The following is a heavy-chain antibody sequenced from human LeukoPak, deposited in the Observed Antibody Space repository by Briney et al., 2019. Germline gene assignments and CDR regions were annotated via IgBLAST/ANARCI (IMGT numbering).Heavy chain of an antibody. CDR1: GYSISSGYY. V-gene: IGHV4-38-2*02. J-gene: IGHJ4*02. Sequence: SETLSLTCTVSGYSISSGYYWGWIRQPPGKGLEWIGSIYHSGSTYYNPSLKSRVTISVDTSKNQFSLKLSSVTAADTAVYYCARVPHYYDILTGYYSPHFDYWGQGTLVTVSS. CDR3: ARVPHYYDILTGYYSPHFDY. D-gene: IGHD3-9*01. CDR2: IYHSGST.